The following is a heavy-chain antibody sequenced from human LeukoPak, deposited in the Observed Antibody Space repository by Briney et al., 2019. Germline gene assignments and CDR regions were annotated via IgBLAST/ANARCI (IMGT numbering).Heavy chain of an antibody. CDR1: GFTFSSYA. CDR3: ARARYSGYDSDY. CDR2: ISSNGGRK. J-gene: IGHJ4*02. D-gene: IGHD5-12*01. V-gene: IGHV3-64*01. Sequence: GGSLRLSCAASGFTFSSYAMHWVRQAPGKGLEYVSAISSNGGRKYYANSVKGRFTISRDNSKNTLYLQMGSLRAEDMAVYYCARARYSGYDSDYWGQGTLVTVSS.